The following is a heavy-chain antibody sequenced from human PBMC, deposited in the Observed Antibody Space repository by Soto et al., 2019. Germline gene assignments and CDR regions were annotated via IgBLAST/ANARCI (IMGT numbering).Heavy chain of an antibody. CDR1: GFTFSSYG. CDR2: IWYDGSNK. D-gene: IGHD6-13*01. J-gene: IGHJ4*02. Sequence: GGSLRLSCAASGFTFSSYGMHWVRQAPGKGLEWVAVIWYDGSNKYYADSVKGRFTISRDNSKNTLYLQMNSLRAEDTAVYYCARDPRYSSSWYYFDYWGQGTLVTVS. V-gene: IGHV3-33*01. CDR3: ARDPRYSSSWYYFDY.